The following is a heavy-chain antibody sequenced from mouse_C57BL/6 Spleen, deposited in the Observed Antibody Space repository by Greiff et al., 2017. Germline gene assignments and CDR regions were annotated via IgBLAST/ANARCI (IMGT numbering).Heavy chain of an antibody. CDR3: ARDGDYYGSSYGDY. V-gene: IGHV3-6*01. J-gene: IGHJ4*01. CDR1: GYSITSGYY. D-gene: IGHD1-1*01. CDR2: ISYDGSN. Sequence: EVKLMESGPGLVKPSQSLSLTCSVTGYSITSGYYWNWIRQFPGNKLEWMGYISYDGSNNYNPSLKNRISITRDTSKNQFFLKLNSVTTEDTATYYCARDGDYYGSSYGDYWGQGTSVTVSS.